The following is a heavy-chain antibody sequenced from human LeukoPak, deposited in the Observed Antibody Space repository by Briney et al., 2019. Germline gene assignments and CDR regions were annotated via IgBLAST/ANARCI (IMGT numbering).Heavy chain of an antibody. CDR1: GLTFSSYW. V-gene: IGHV3-74*01. Sequence: GGSLRLSCAVSGLTFSSYWMHWVRQAPGKGLVWVSRVNREGSSTSYADSVKGRFTISRDNAKNTLYLQMNSLRAEDTAVYYCASRDQSCSGDTCYPIDYWGQGTLVTVSS. D-gene: IGHD2-15*01. CDR2: VNREGSST. J-gene: IGHJ4*02. CDR3: ASRDQSCSGDTCYPIDY.